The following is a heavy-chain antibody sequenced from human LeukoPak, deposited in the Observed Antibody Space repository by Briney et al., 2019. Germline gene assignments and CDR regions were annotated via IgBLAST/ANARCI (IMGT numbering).Heavy chain of an antibody. CDR2: ISAYNGNT. J-gene: IGHJ4*02. V-gene: IGHV1-18*01. CDR3: ARDRFLISSGWYSGLCDY. Sequence: GASVKVSCKASGYTFTSYGISWVRQAPGQGLERMGWISAYNGNTNYAQKLQGRVTMTTDTSTSTAYMELRSLRSDDTAVYYCARDRFLISSGWYSGLCDYWGQGTLVTVSS. D-gene: IGHD6-19*01. CDR1: GYTFTSYG.